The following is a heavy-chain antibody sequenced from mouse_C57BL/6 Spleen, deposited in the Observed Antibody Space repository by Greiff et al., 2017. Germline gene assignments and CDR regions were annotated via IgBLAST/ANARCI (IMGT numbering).Heavy chain of an antibody. CDR2: IDPETGGT. J-gene: IGHJ3*01. CDR3: ARGSNPFAY. V-gene: IGHV1-15*01. D-gene: IGHD2-5*01. Sequence: VKLMESGAELVRPGASVTLSCKASGYTFTDYEMHWVKQTPVHGLEWIGAIDPETGGTAYNQKFKGKAILTADKSSSTAYMELRSLTSEDSAVYYYARGSNPFAYWGQGTLVTVSA. CDR1: GYTFTDYE.